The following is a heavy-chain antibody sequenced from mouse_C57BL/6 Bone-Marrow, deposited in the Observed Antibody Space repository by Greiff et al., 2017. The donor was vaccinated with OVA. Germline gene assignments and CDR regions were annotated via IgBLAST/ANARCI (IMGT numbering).Heavy chain of an antibody. CDR2: ISSGGDYI. CDR3: TRDRSPLYYYGSSYWYFDV. Sequence: DVHLVESGEGLVKPGGSLKLSCAASGFTFSSYAMSWVRQTPEKRLEWVAYISSGGDYIYYADTVKGRFTISRDNARNTLYLQMSSLKSEDTAMYYCTRDRSPLYYYGSSYWYFDVWGTGTTVTVSS. J-gene: IGHJ1*03. CDR1: GFTFSSYA. D-gene: IGHD1-1*01. V-gene: IGHV5-9-1*02.